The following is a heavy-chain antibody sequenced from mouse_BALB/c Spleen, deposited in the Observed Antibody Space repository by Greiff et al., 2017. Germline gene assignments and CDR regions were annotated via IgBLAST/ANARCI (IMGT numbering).Heavy chain of an antibody. CDR3: ARYDSDFDY. Sequence: DVKLVESGGGLVQPGGSLKLSCAASGFTFSSYGMSWVRQTPDKRLEWVATISSGGSYTYYPDSVKGRFTIARDNAKNTLYLQMSSLKSEDTAMYYCARYDSDFDYWGQGTTLTVSS. CDR2: ISSGGSYT. D-gene: IGHD2-4*01. CDR1: GFTFSSYG. J-gene: IGHJ2*01. V-gene: IGHV5-6*03.